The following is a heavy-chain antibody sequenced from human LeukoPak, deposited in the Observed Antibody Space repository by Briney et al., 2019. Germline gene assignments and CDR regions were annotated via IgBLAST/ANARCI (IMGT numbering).Heavy chain of an antibody. CDR1: GFTFSSYS. J-gene: IGHJ4*02. CDR3: ASSRFDWLPYFEY. CDR2: ISTSNSNI. D-gene: IGHD3-9*01. V-gene: IGHV3-48*01. Sequence: GGSLRLSCAASGFTFSSYSINWVRQAPGKGLEWLSYISTSNSNIYYADSVRGRFTISRDNAKNSPYLQMNSLRPEDTAVYYCASSRFDWLPYFEYWGQGTLVTVSS.